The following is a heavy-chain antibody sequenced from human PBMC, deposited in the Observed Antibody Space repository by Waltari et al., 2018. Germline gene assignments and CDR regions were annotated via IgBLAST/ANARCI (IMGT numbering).Heavy chain of an antibody. V-gene: IGHV3-74*01. J-gene: IGHJ4*02. CDR1: GFTFSTFW. CDR3: AREGTGSTDLDY. D-gene: IGHD1-7*01. CDR2: IKPDGTST. Sequence: EVQLVESGGGLVHPGGSLRLSCEASGFTFSTFWMNWVRHLPGKGLVWVSHIKPDGTSTDYGDSVEGRFTISRDNAKNTLYLQMNSLRAEDTAVYYCAREGTGSTDLDYWGQGTLVTVSS.